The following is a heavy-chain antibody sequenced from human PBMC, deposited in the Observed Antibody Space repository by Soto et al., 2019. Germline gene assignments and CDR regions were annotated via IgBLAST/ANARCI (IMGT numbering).Heavy chain of an antibody. Sequence: QVQLQESGPGLVKPSETLSLICTVSGVSISSHYWSWIRQPPGKGLEWIGYLYYTGSTSYDPSLKSRVSTAIDTSKNPFSLKLTSVTAADTAVYYCARGGASSLALDYWGQGALVTVSS. CDR2: LYYTGST. J-gene: IGHJ4*02. V-gene: IGHV4-59*11. CDR1: GVSISSHY. D-gene: IGHD6-13*01. CDR3: ARGGASSLALDY.